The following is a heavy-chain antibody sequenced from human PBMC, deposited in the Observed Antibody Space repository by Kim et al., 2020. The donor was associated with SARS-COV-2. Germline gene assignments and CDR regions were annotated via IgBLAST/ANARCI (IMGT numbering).Heavy chain of an antibody. D-gene: IGHD2-2*01. J-gene: IGHJ5*02. Sequence: YYADSVKGRFTISRDNAKNSLYLQMNSLRAEDTAVYYCATQPRYQLPIRPWGQGTLVTVSS. CDR3: ATQPRYQLPIRP. V-gene: IGHV3-21*01.